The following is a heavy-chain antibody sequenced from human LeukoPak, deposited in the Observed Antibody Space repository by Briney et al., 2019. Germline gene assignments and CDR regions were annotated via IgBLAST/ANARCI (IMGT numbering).Heavy chain of an antibody. CDR1: GFTFSSYA. V-gene: IGHV3-64D*06. CDR2: ISSNGGST. D-gene: IGHD1-26*01. J-gene: IGHJ5*02. CDR3: GKGHRIRMVGATGSFAP. Sequence: GGSLRLSCSASGFTFSSYAMHWVRQAPGKGLEYVSAISSNGGSTYYADSVKGRFTISRDNSKNTLYLQMSSLRAEDTAVYYCGKGHRIRMVGATGSFAPWGQGTLVTVSS.